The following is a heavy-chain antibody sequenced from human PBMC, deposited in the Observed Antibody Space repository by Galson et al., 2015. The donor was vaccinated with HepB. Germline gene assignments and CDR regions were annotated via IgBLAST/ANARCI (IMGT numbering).Heavy chain of an antibody. CDR3: ARDGGYSGYVDYYYYYYMDV. Sequence: SVKVSCKASGYTFTGYYMHWVRQAPGQGLEWMGRINPNSGGTNYAQKFQGRVTMTRDTSISTAYMELGRLRSDDTAVYYCARDGGYSGYVDYYYYYYMDVWGKGTTVTVSS. V-gene: IGHV1-2*06. J-gene: IGHJ6*03. CDR2: INPNSGGT. D-gene: IGHD5-12*01. CDR1: GYTFTGYY.